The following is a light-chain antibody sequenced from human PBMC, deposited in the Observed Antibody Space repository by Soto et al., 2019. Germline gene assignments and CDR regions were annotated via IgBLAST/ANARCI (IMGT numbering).Light chain of an antibody. CDR1: QSISSY. CDR2: AAS. V-gene: IGKV1-39*01. CDR3: QQSYSTPYT. Sequence: DIQMTQSPSSLSASVGDRVTITCRASQSISSYLNWYQQKPGNAPKLLIYAASNLQSGVPSRFSGSGSGTDFTLTISSLQPEDFATYYCQQSYSTPYTFGQGTKLEIK. J-gene: IGKJ2*01.